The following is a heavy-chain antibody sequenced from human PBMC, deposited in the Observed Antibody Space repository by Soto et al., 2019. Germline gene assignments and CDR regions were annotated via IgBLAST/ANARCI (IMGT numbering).Heavy chain of an antibody. D-gene: IGHD5-12*01. Sequence: GGSLRLSCAASGFTFSSYAMSWVRQAPGKGLEWVSAISGSGGSTYYADSVKGRFTISRDNSKNTLYLQMNSLRAEDTAVYYFAKDQEREGYRGENDVFDIRGQGTMVPGSS. J-gene: IGHJ3*02. CDR3: AKDQEREGYRGENDVFDI. CDR1: GFTFSSYA. V-gene: IGHV3-23*01. CDR2: ISGSGGST.